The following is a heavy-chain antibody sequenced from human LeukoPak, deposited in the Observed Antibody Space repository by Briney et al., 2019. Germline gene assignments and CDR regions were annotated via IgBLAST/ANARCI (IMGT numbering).Heavy chain of an antibody. D-gene: IGHD3-10*01. J-gene: IGHJ5*02. Sequence: ASVKVSCKASGYTFTGYGISWVRQAPGQGLEWMGWISAYNGNTNYAQKLQGRVTMTTDTSTSTAYMELRSLRSDDTAVYYCARVLLWFGELLYWFDPWGQGTLVTVSS. CDR1: GYTFTGYG. CDR2: ISAYNGNT. CDR3: ARVLLWFGELLYWFDP. V-gene: IGHV1-18*01.